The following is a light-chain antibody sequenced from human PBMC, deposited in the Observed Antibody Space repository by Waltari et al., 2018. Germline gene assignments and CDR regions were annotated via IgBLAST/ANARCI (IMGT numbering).Light chain of an antibody. V-gene: IGKV3-15*01. J-gene: IGKJ1*01. CDR3: QQFNNWAPWT. CDR1: QSINSN. CDR2: GAS. Sequence: EIVMTQSPDTLSVSPGETATLSCRASQSINSNVAWYQQRPGQAPRLLIYGASTRATGIPARLSGSGSGTEFTLTISSLQSEDFAVYYCQQFNNWAPWTFGQGTKVEIK.